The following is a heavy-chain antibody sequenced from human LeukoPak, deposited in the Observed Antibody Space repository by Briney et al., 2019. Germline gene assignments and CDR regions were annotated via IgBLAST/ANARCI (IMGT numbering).Heavy chain of an antibody. D-gene: IGHD3-10*01. CDR3: ARGRKGGSAL. Sequence: PSETLSLTCDVYGGSFSGLYWNWIRQPPGKGLEWIGEIDHSGSTNYNPSLKSRVTISVDRANNQFSLKLSSVTAADTAFYYCARGRKGGSALWGQGTLVTASS. J-gene: IGHJ4*02. CDR2: IDHSGST. V-gene: IGHV4-34*01. CDR1: GGSFSGLY.